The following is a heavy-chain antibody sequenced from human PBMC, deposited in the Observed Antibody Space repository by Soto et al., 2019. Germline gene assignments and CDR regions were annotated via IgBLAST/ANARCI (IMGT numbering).Heavy chain of an antibody. CDR3: AKDPRVSPMAKSYFDF. V-gene: IGHV3-30*18. D-gene: IGHD3-10*01. CDR2: ISYDGSNQ. J-gene: IGHJ4*02. CDR1: GFTFRSYG. Sequence: QVLLVESGGGVVQPGRSLRLSCEVSGFTFRSYGMHWVRQAPGKGLEWVAVISYDGSNQHYADSVKGRFTISRDNSKNTLFLQMNSLRTEDTAVYYCAKDPRVSPMAKSYFDFWGQGTLVTVSS.